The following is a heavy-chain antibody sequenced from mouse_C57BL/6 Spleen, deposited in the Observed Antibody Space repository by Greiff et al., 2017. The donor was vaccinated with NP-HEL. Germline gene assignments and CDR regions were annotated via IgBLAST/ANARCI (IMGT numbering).Heavy chain of an antibody. Sequence: VQLQQSGAELVRPGASVTLSCKASGYTFTDYEMHWVKQTPVHGLEWIGAIDPETGGPAYNQKFKGKAILPADKYSSTAYMELRSLTSEDSAVYDCTRDWDGLDYYAMDYWGQGTAVTVSS. CDR3: TRDWDGLDYYAMDY. CDR2: IDPETGGP. CDR1: GYTFTDYE. D-gene: IGHD4-1*01. J-gene: IGHJ4*01. V-gene: IGHV1-15*01.